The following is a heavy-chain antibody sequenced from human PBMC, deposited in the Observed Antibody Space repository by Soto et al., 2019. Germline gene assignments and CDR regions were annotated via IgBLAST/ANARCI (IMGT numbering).Heavy chain of an antibody. V-gene: IGHV3-33*01. D-gene: IGHD3-16*01. J-gene: IGHJ6*02. CDR2: IWYDGSNK. Sequence: VQLVESGGGVVQPGRSLRLSCAASGFTFSSYGMHWVRQAPGKGLEWVAVIWYDGSNKYYADSVKGRFTISRDNSKNTLYLQMNSLRAEDTAVYYCARGEARGYYYGMDVWGQGTTVTVSS. CDR3: ARGEARGYYYGMDV. CDR1: GFTFSSYG.